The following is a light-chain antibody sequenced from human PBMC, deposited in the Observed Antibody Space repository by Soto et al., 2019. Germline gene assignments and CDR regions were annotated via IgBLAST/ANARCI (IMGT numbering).Light chain of an antibody. Sequence: DIVMTQSPDSPAVSLGERATINCKSSQSVLYSSNNKNYLAWYQQKSGQPPKLLIYWASTRESGVPDRFSGSGSGTDFTLTISSLQAEDVAVYYCQQYYNKVTFGQGTRLEIK. CDR3: QQYYNKVT. CDR1: QSVLYSSNNKNY. J-gene: IGKJ5*01. V-gene: IGKV4-1*01. CDR2: WAS.